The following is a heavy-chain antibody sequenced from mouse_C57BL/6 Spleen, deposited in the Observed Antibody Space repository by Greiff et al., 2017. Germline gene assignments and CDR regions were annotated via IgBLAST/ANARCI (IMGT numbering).Heavy chain of an antibody. CDR1: GFSLTSYG. J-gene: IGHJ2*01. D-gene: IGHD4-1*01. Sequence: VHLVESGPGLVQPSQSLSITCTVSGFSLTSYGVHWVRQSPGKGLEWLGVIWSGGSTDYNAAFISRLSISKDNSKSQVFFKMNSLQADYTAIYYCARKGNWDVGFDYWGQGTTLTVSS. V-gene: IGHV2-2*01. CDR3: ARKGNWDVGFDY. CDR2: IWSGGST.